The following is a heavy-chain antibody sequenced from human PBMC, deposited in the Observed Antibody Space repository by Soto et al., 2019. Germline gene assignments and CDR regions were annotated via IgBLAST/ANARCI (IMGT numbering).Heavy chain of an antibody. V-gene: IGHV1-18*01. D-gene: IGHD3-16*02. CDR1: GYTFTSYG. Sequence: ASVKVSCKASGYTFTSYGISWVRQAPGQGLEWMGWISAYNGNTNYAQKLQGRVTMTTDTSTSTAYMELRSLRSDDTAVYYCAREGPSYDYIWGSYRYTPVFFDYWGQGTLVTVSS. J-gene: IGHJ4*02. CDR3: AREGPSYDYIWGSYRYTPVFFDY. CDR2: ISAYNGNT.